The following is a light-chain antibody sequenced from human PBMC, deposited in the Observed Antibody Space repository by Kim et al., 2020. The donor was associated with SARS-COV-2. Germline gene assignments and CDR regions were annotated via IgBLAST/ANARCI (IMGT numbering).Light chain of an antibody. V-gene: IGLV2-14*03. CDR3: TSYTSSSTYV. CDR2: DVS. CDR1: SSDIGAYNY. J-gene: IGLJ1*01. Sequence: GQSIPISCTGTSSDIGAYNYVSWYQQHPGKAPKLIIYDVSNRPSGVSNRFSGSKSGTTASLTISGLQAEDEADYSCTSYTSSSTYVFGTGTKVTVL.